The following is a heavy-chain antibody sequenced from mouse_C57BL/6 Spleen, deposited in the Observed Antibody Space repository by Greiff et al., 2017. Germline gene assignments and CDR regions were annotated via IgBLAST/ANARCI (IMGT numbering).Heavy chain of an antibody. CDR3: ARDDYEHAMDY. Sequence: QVQLQQSGPELVKPGASVKISCKASGYAFSSSWMNWVKQRPGKGLEWIGRIYPGDGDTNYNGKFKGKATLTAHKSSSTAYMQLSSLTSEDSAVYFCARDDYEHAMDYWGQGTSVTVSS. D-gene: IGHD2-4*01. V-gene: IGHV1-82*01. CDR2: IYPGDGDT. J-gene: IGHJ4*01. CDR1: GYAFSSSW.